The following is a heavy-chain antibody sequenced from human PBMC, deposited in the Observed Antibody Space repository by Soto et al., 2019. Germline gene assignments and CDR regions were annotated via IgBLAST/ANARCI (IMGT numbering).Heavy chain of an antibody. D-gene: IGHD5-18*01. CDR1: GYTFTSYG. Sequence: ASVKVSCKASGYTFTSYGISWVRQAPGQGLEWMGWISAYNGNTNYAQKLQGRVTMTTDTSTSTAYMELRSLRSDDTAVYYCARVDTAMVTVGAFDIWGQGTMVTVSS. V-gene: IGHV1-18*01. CDR3: ARVDTAMVTVGAFDI. CDR2: ISAYNGNT. J-gene: IGHJ3*02.